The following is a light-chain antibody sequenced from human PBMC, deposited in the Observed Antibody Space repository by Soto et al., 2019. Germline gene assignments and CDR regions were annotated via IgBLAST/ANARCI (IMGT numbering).Light chain of an antibody. CDR1: QSVTSNY. J-gene: IGKJ1*01. Sequence: TQSPATLSLSPGERATLSCRASQSVTSNYLAWFQQKPGQAPRLLIYGASNRATGIPDRFSGSGSGTDFTLTISRLEPEDFAVYYCQQYGGLPRTFGQGTKVDIK. V-gene: IGKV3-20*01. CDR3: QQYGGLPRT. CDR2: GAS.